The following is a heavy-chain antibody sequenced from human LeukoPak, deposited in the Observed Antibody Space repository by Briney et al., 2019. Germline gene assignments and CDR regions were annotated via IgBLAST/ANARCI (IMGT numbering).Heavy chain of an antibody. J-gene: IGHJ6*03. CDR3: ARESDYYMDV. CDR2: IRYDGSNK. V-gene: IGHV3-30*02. Sequence: GGSLRLSCAASGFTFSSYGMHWVRQAPGKGLEWVAFIRYDGSNKYYADSVKGRFTISRDNAKNSLYLQMNSLRAEDTAVYYCARESDYYMDVWGKGTTVTISS. CDR1: GFTFSSYG.